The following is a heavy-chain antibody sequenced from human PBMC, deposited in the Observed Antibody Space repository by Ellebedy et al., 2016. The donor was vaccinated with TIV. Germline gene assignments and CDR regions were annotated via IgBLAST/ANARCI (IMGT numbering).Heavy chain of an antibody. CDR2: IYYSGST. CDR3: ARVVPAAGIDY. Sequence: SETLSLXXTVSGGSISSGGYYWSWIRQHPGKGLEWIGYIYYSGSTYYNPSLKSRVTISVDTSKNQFSLKLSSVTAADTAVYYCARVVPAAGIDYWGQGTLVTVSS. V-gene: IGHV4-31*03. D-gene: IGHD2-2*01. CDR1: GGSISSGGYY. J-gene: IGHJ4*02.